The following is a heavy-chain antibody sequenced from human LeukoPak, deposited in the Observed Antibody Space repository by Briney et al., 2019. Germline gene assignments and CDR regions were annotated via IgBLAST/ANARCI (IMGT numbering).Heavy chain of an antibody. CDR2: ISSSSSVI. Sequence: GGSLRLSCEASGFTFSSYSMKWVRQAPGKGLEWVSYISSSSSVIYYSDSVKGRFTISRDNAKNSLYLQMNSLRAEDTAVYYCARLTTYHPFDYWGQGTLVTVSS. CDR1: GFTFSSYS. CDR3: ARLTTYHPFDY. V-gene: IGHV3-48*04. D-gene: IGHD4-11*01. J-gene: IGHJ4*02.